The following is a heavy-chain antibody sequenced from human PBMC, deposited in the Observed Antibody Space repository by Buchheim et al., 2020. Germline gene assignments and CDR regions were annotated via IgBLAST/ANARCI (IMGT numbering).Heavy chain of an antibody. V-gene: IGHV1-69*01. Sequence: QVQLVQSGAEVKKPGSSVKVSCKTSGGTFSSYAISWVRQAPGQGLEWMGGIIPMFGATNYAQKFQDRLTITADESTTTAYMELTSLRSEDTAVYYCARARSGYYDALNYWGQGTL. D-gene: IGHD3-22*01. CDR3: ARARSGYYDALNY. J-gene: IGHJ4*02. CDR1: GGTFSSYA. CDR2: IIPMFGAT.